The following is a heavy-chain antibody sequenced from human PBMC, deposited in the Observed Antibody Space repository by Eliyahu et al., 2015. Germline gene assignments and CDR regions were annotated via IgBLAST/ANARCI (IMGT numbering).Heavy chain of an antibody. CDR3: VRKGSGWYLDY. CDR2: ISTNGGST. J-gene: IGHJ4*02. CDR1: GFTFSSFA. D-gene: IGHD6-19*01. V-gene: IGHV3-64D*06. Sequence: EVQLVESGGGLVQPGGSLRLSCSVSGFTFSSFAMHWVRQAPGKGLEYVSAISTNGGSTYYTDSVKGRFTMSRDNSKNTLYLQMSSLRVEDTAIYYCVRKGSGWYLDYWGQGTLVTVSS.